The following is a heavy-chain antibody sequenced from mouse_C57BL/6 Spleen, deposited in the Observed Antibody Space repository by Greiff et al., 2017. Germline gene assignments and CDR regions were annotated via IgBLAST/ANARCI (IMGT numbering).Heavy chain of an antibody. V-gene: IGHV5-17*01. CDR2: ISSGSSTI. D-gene: IGHD2-2*01. Sequence: EVQLVESGGGLVKPGGSLKLSCAASGFTFSDYGMHWVRQAPEKGLEWVAYISSGSSTIYYADTVKGRFTISRDNAKNTLFLQMTSLRSEDTAMYYCARWLPLYAMDYWGQGTSVTVSS. CDR3: ARWLPLYAMDY. CDR1: GFTFSDYG. J-gene: IGHJ4*01.